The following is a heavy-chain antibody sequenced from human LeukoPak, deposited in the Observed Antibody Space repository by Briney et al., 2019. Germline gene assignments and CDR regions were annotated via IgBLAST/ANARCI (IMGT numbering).Heavy chain of an antibody. J-gene: IGHJ4*02. Sequence: GGSLRLSCAASGFTFSSYWMSWVRQAPGKGLEWVANIKQDGSEKYYVDSVKGRFTISRDNAKNSLYLQMNSLRAEDTAVYYCARVQKREFLEWLQKGWDYWGQGTLVTVSS. CDR3: ARVQKREFLEWLQKGWDY. CDR2: IKQDGSEK. D-gene: IGHD3-3*01. V-gene: IGHV3-7*01. CDR1: GFTFSSYW.